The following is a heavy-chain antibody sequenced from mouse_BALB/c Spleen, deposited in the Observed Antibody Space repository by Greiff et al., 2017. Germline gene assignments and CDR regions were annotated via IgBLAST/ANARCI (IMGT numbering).Heavy chain of an antibody. Sequence: EVQRVESGPGLVKPSQSLSLTCSVTGYSITSGYYWNWIRQFPGNKLEWMGYISYDGSNNYNPSLKNRISITRDTSKNQFFLKLNSVTTEDTATYYCASRGYYGYADYWGQGTTLTVSS. CDR3: ASRGYYGYADY. V-gene: IGHV3-6*02. D-gene: IGHD2-2*01. CDR1: GYSITSGYY. J-gene: IGHJ2*01. CDR2: ISYDGSN.